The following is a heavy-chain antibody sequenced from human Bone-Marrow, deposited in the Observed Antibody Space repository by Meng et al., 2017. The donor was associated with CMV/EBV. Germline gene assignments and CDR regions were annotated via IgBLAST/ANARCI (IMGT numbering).Heavy chain of an antibody. Sequence: GESLKISCTASGFTFSSYAMSWVRQAPGKGLEWVSAISGSGGSTYYADSVKGRFTISRDNSKNTLYLQMNSLRAEDTAVYYCARDSCGGDCYSGMLFGIAYWGQGTLVTVSS. CDR2: ISGSGGST. D-gene: IGHD2-21*01. J-gene: IGHJ4*02. V-gene: IGHV3-23*01. CDR1: GFTFSSYA. CDR3: ARDSCGGDCYSGMLFGIAY.